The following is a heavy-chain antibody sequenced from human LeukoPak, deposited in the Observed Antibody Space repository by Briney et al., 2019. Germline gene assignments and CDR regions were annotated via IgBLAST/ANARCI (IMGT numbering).Heavy chain of an antibody. V-gene: IGHV5-51*01. CDR3: ARRSLSSTSSFFDY. CDR1: GYSFTNYW. J-gene: IGHJ4*02. CDR2: IYPGDSDT. D-gene: IGHD2-2*01. Sequence: GESLKISWKASGYSFTNYWIGWVRQMPGKGLEWMGIIYPGDSDTRYSPSFQGQVTISADKSISTAYLQWSSLKASDTAMYYCARRSLSSTSSFFDYWGQGTLVTVSS.